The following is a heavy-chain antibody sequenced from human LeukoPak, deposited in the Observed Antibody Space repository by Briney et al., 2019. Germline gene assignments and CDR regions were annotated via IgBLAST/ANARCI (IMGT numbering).Heavy chain of an antibody. J-gene: IGHJ3*02. V-gene: IGHV3-33*08. CDR2: IWYGGSNK. Sequence: GGSLRLSCAASGFTFSSYGMHWVRQASGKGLEWVAVIWYGGSNKYYADSVKGRFTISRDNSKNTLYLQMNSLRAEDTAVYYCARVSGVNRDAFDIWGQGTMVTVSS. CDR1: GFTFSSYG. CDR3: ARVSGVNRDAFDI. D-gene: IGHD3-10*01.